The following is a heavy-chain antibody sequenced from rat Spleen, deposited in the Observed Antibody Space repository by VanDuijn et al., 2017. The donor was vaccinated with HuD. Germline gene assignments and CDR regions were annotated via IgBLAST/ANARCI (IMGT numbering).Heavy chain of an antibody. J-gene: IGHJ3*01. V-gene: IGHV2-13*01. CDR2: IWGDGST. CDR1: GFSLISYA. D-gene: IGHD1-6*01. Sequence: QVQLRESGPGLVQPSQTLSLTCTVSGFSLISYAVNWVRQPPGKGLEWMGGIWGDGSTNYNSALKSRLSISWDTAKSQVFLKMNSLQTEDTGTYYCARGRYTTDYYYPNWFAYWGPGTLVTVSS. CDR3: ARGRYTTDYYYPNWFAY.